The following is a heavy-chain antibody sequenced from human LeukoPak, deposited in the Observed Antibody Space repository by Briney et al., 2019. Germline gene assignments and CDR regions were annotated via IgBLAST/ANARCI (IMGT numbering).Heavy chain of an antibody. CDR3: ASAVMYRYYYYYGLDV. D-gene: IGHD1-1*01. J-gene: IGHJ6*02. CDR1: GYSFTGYF. Sequence: GASVKVSCKASGYSFTGYFIHWIRQAPGQGLEWMGRIDSNNGATSYAQKFQGRVAVTRDTSITTAYMEMTRLRSDDTAVHYCASAVMYRYYYYYGLDVWGQGTTVTVSS. V-gene: IGHV1-2*06. CDR2: IDSNNGAT.